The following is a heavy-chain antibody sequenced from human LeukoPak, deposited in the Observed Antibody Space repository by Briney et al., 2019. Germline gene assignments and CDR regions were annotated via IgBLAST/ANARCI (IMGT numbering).Heavy chain of an antibody. D-gene: IGHD1-14*01. V-gene: IGHV4-4*07. CDR1: GGSISSYY. CDR3: ARVGIDYYYYYIDV. CDR2: IYASGNT. Sequence: SETLSLTCTVSGGSISSYYWSWVRQPAGKGLEWIGRIYASGNTNYNPSLKGRVTMTVDTSKNQFSLNMASVTAADTAVYYCARVGIDYYYYYIDVWGKGTTVTVSS. J-gene: IGHJ6*03.